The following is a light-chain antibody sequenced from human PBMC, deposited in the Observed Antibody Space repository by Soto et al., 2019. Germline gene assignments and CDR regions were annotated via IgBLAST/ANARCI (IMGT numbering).Light chain of an antibody. V-gene: IGLV1-44*01. CDR1: SSNIGSNS. CDR2: SSN. Sequence: QSVLTQPPSASGTPGQRVTISCSGSSSNIGSNSVNWYQQIPGTAPKLLIYSSNQRPSGVPDRFSGSKSGTSASLAISGLQSEDEADYYCAAWDDSLNVVFGGGTKLTVL. J-gene: IGLJ2*01. CDR3: AAWDDSLNVV.